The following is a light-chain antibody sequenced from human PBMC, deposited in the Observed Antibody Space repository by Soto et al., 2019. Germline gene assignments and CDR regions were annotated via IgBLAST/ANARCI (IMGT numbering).Light chain of an antibody. CDR2: GAS. CDR3: LQYNNWPYT. CDR1: QSVSTK. Sequence: EIVMTXSPVTLSVSXXXXXTLSCRASQSVSTKLLWYQQTPGQAPRLLIYGASTRATGIPARFSGGGSGTEFSLTISSLQSEDFAVYYCLQYNNWPYTFGQGTRVEI. V-gene: IGKV3-15*01. J-gene: IGKJ2*01.